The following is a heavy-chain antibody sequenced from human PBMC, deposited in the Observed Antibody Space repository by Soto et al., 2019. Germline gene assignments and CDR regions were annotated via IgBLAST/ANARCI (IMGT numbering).Heavy chain of an antibody. CDR1: GGSISSNTYY. CDR2: IYYSGSA. D-gene: IGHD6-13*01. V-gene: IGHV4-39*01. CDR3: ARHEKYSSGWFNLNWLDP. Sequence: SETLSLTCTVSGGSISSNTYYWGWIRQSPGQGLEWIGSIYYSGSANYPPSLKSRVTISVDTSKNQFSLKMTSVTAADTAVYYCARHEKYSSGWFNLNWLDPWGRGTLVTVSS. J-gene: IGHJ5*02.